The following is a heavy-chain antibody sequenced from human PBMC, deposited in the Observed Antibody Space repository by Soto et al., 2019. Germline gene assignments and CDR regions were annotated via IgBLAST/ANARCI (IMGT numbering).Heavy chain of an antibody. J-gene: IGHJ6*02. CDR1: GGSISSSSYY. D-gene: IGHD3-16*01. CDR2: IYYSGST. CDR3: ATARGPYYYYYYGMDV. V-gene: IGHV4-39*01. Sequence: SETLSLTCTVSGGSISSSSYYWGWIRQPPGKGLEWIGSIYYSGSTYYNPSLKSRVTISVDTSKNQFSLKLSSVTAADTAVYYCATARGPYYYYYYGMDVWGQGTTVTV.